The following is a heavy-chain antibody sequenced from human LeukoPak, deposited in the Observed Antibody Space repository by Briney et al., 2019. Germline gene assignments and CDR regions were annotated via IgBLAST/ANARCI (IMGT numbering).Heavy chain of an antibody. D-gene: IGHD3-3*01. CDR2: ISWNSGSI. V-gene: IGHV3-9*01. CDR1: GFTFDDYA. Sequence: GGSLRLSCAASGFTFDDYAMHWVRQAPGKGLEWVSGISWNSGSIGYADSVKGRFTISRDNAKNSLYLQMNSLRAEDTALYYCARQSYDFWSGYPTPDYYFYMDVWGKGTTVTVSS. J-gene: IGHJ6*03. CDR3: ARQSYDFWSGYPTPDYYFYMDV.